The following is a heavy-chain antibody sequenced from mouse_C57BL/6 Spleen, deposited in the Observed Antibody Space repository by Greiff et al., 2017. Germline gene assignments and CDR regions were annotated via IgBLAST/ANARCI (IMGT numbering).Heavy chain of an antibody. CDR1: GFNIKDDY. Sequence: EVQLQPSGAELVRPGASVKLSCTASGFNIKDDYMHWVKQRPEQGLAWIGWIDPENGDTEYASKFQGKATIPAETSSNTAYLQLSSLTSEDTAVXYCTTDYKGYARDYWGQGTSVTVSS. J-gene: IGHJ4*01. V-gene: IGHV14-4*01. CDR2: IDPENGDT. D-gene: IGHD1-3*01. CDR3: TTDYKGYARDY.